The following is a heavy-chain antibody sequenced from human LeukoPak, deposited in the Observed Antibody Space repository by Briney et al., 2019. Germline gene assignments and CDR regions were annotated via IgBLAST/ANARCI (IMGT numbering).Heavy chain of an antibody. CDR2: IYHSGST. CDR3: AREGGDTYSSSEGLCFDY. Sequence: KTSETLSLTCTVSGYSISSGYYWGWIRQPPGKGLEWIGSIYHSGSTYYNPSLKSRVTISVDTSKNQFSLKLSSVTAADTAVYYCAREGGDTYSSSEGLCFDYWGQGTLVTVSS. J-gene: IGHJ4*02. V-gene: IGHV4-38-2*02. CDR1: GYSISSGYY. D-gene: IGHD6-13*01.